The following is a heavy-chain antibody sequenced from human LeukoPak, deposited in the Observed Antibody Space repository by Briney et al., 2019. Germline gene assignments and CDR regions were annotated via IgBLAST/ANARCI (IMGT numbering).Heavy chain of an antibody. Sequence: SETLSLTCTVSGGSISTSNWWSWVRQPPGKGLEWIGEIYHSGGTKYNPSLESRVTMSVEESKNQFSLKLYSVTAADTAVYYCAREGFRGDSGSHPDAFDIWGQGTMVTVSS. CDR1: GGSISTSNW. D-gene: IGHD3-10*01. J-gene: IGHJ3*02. V-gene: IGHV4-4*02. CDR3: AREGFRGDSGSHPDAFDI. CDR2: IYHSGGT.